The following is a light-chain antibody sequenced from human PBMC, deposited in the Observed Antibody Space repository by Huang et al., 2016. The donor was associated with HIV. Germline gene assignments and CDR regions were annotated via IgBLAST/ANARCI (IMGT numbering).Light chain of an antibody. CDR3: QQCSNWPFT. CDR2: DAS. Sequence: DIVLTQFPATLSLSPGERATRSCMASQSVSTCLAWYQQKPCQAPRLLIYDASKRATGFPARFSGSGSGTDFKRTISSLEPEDFAVYYCQQCSNWPFTFGRGTKVDIK. V-gene: IGKV3-11*01. J-gene: IGKJ3*01. CDR1: QSVSTC.